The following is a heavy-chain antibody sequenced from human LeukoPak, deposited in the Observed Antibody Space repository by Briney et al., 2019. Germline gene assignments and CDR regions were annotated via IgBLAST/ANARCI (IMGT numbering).Heavy chain of an antibody. D-gene: IGHD1-26*01. J-gene: IGHJ4*02. CDR2: ISYDGSNR. CDR3: AKVGSGHLDY. V-gene: IGHV3-30*18. CDR1: GFPFCSPC. Sequence: PGGSPEISSAASGFPFCSPCMHRGRPAPRQGLEWVAVISYDGSNRYYADSVKGRFTISRDNSKNTLYLQMNSLRAEDTAVYYCAKVGSGHLDYWGQGTLVTVSS.